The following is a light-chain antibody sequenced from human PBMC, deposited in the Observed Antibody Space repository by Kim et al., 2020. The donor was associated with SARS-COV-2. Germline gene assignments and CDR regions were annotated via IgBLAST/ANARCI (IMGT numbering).Light chain of an antibody. Sequence: EIVLTQSPDTLSVSPVERATLSCRASQSVSRYLAWYQQKAGQAPRLLIYDASNRATGIPARFSGSGSGTEVTLTISSLEPEDFAVYYCQQRTNRPRTFGGGTKVDIK. CDR2: DAS. CDR3: QQRTNRPRT. J-gene: IGKJ4*01. CDR1: QSVSRY. V-gene: IGKV3-11*01.